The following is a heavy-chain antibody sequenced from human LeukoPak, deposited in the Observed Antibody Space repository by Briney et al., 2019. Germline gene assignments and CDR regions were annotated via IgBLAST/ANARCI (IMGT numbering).Heavy chain of an antibody. D-gene: IGHD1-26*01. V-gene: IGHV3-11*01. Sequence: KPGGSLRLSCAASGFTFSDYYMSWIRQAPGKGLEWVSYISSSGSTIYYADSVKGRFTISRDNAKNSLYLQMKSLRAEDTAVYYCAGDRVVGATTYYYYGMDVWGQGTTVTVSS. CDR1: GFTFSDYY. J-gene: IGHJ6*02. CDR3: AGDRVVGATTYYYYGMDV. CDR2: ISSSGSTI.